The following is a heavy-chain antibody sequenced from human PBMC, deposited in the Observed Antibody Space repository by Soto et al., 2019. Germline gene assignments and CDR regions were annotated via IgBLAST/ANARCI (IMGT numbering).Heavy chain of an antibody. CDR3: TTGDTAIYYYYGMDV. J-gene: IGHJ6*02. D-gene: IGHD5-18*01. Sequence: EVQLVESGGGLVKPGGSLRLSCAASGFTFSNAWMNWVRQAPGKGLEWVGRIKSKTDGGTTDYAAPVKGRFTISRDDSKNTMYLQIYRLKTEDTAVYYCTTGDTAIYYYYGMDVWGQGTTVTVSS. CDR2: IKSKTDGGTT. CDR1: GFTFSNAW. V-gene: IGHV3-15*07.